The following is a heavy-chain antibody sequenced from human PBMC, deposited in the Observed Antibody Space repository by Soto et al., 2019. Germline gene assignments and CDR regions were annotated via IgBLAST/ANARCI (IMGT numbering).Heavy chain of an antibody. D-gene: IGHD1-7*01. CDR3: ARSTSTGTTSGYYFDY. Sequence: QVQLVQSRAEVKKPGSSVKVSCKASGGTFSSYPISWVRQAPGQGLEWMGRIIPILDITDYAQRFQGRVTITADKSTSTAYMELSSLSSDDTAVYYCARSTSTGTTSGYYFDYWGQGTLVTVSS. CDR2: IIPILDIT. J-gene: IGHJ4*02. CDR1: GGTFSSYP. V-gene: IGHV1-69*02.